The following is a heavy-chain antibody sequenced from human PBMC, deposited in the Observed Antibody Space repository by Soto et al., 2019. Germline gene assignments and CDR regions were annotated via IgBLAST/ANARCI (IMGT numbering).Heavy chain of an antibody. CDR1: GYSFAIYC. V-gene: IGHV5-51*01. CDR3: ARGITFVRGVTPLFYYAMDV. J-gene: IGHJ6*02. D-gene: IGHD3-10*01. CDR2: IYPGDSDT. Sequence: GESLKSSCRGSGYSFAIYCSGWVRQRPWKGLEWMGIIYPGDSDTRYSPSLQGQVSISADKSISTAYLQWSSLKDSDTAICYCARGITFVRGVTPLFYYAMDVWGQGTTVTVSS.